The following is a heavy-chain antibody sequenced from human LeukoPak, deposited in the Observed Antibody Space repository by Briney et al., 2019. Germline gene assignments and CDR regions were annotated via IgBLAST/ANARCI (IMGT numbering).Heavy chain of an antibody. D-gene: IGHD3-10*01. V-gene: IGHV3-23*01. J-gene: IGHJ4*02. CDR2: ISGSGDDT. CDR1: GFTFSNYA. Sequence: GGSLRLSCAASGFTFSNYAMTWVRQAPGKGLECVSAISGSGDDTYYADSVKGRFTISRDNSKITVYLQMSSLRAEDTAVYYCAKPHYSGSGSHSREDYWGQGALVAVSS. CDR3: AKPHYSGSGSHSREDY.